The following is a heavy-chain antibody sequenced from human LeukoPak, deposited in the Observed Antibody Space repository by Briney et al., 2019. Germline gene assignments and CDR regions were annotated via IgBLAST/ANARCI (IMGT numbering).Heavy chain of an antibody. D-gene: IGHD6-13*01. Sequence: ASVKVSCKASGYTFTSYGISWVRQAPGQGLEWMGWISAYNGNTNYAQKLQGRVTMTTDTSTSTAYMELRSLRSDDTAVYYCARDNRRAVAAVRRHVDYWGQGTLVTVSS. CDR2: ISAYNGNT. V-gene: IGHV1-18*01. CDR1: GYTFTSYG. J-gene: IGHJ4*02. CDR3: ARDNRRAVAAVRRHVDY.